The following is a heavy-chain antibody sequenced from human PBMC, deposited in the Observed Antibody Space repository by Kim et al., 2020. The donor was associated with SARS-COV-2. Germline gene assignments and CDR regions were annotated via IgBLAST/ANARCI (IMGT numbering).Heavy chain of an antibody. J-gene: IGHJ6*02. CDR3: ARDRGSSGYYDYYYGMDV. V-gene: IGHV4-39*02. D-gene: IGHD3-22*01. Sequence: SETLSLTCTVSGGSISSSSYYWGWIRQPPGKGLEWIGSIYYSGSTYYNPSLKSRVTISVDTSKNQFSLKLSSVTAADTAVYYCARDRGSSGYYDYYYGMDVWGQGTTVTVSS. CDR2: IYYSGST. CDR1: GGSISSSSYY.